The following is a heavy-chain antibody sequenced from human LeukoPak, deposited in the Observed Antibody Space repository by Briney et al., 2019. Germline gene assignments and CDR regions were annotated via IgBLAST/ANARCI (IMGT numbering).Heavy chain of an antibody. CDR3: ARPRSYYYDSSGYEAFDI. Sequence: ASVKVSCKATGDTFSSYTISWVRQAPGQGLEWMGRIIPILGIANYAQKFQGRVTITADKSTSTAYMELSSLRSEDTAVYYCARPRSYYYDSSGYEAFDIWGQGTMVTVSS. D-gene: IGHD3-22*01. CDR1: GDTFSSYT. J-gene: IGHJ3*02. V-gene: IGHV1-69*02. CDR2: IIPILGIA.